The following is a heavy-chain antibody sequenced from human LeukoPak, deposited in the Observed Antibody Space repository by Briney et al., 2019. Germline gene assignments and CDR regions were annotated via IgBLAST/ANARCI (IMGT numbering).Heavy chain of an antibody. CDR2: ISRSGGTI. V-gene: IGHV3-48*03. Sequence: GGSLRLSCAASGFTFSSYEMNWVRQAPGKGLEWVSYISRSGGTIYYADSVKGRFTISRDNAKNSLYLQMNSLRAEDTAVYYCARTLEHGNYWGQGILVPVSS. CDR1: GFTFSSYE. CDR3: ARTLEHGNY. D-gene: IGHD1/OR15-1a*01. J-gene: IGHJ4*02.